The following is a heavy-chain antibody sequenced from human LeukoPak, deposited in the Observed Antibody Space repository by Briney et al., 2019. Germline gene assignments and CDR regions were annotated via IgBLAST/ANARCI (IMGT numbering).Heavy chain of an antibody. CDR2: ISSSSRYI. J-gene: IGHJ4*02. Sequence: GGSLRLSCAASGFTVSTNCMIWVRQPPGKGLEWVSYISSSSRYINYAESVKGRFTISRDNAKNSLYLQMNSLRAEDTAVYYCASSSQGYCGGGSCPDFWGRGTLVTVSS. CDR3: ASSSQGYCGGGSCPDF. CDR1: GFTVSTNC. V-gene: IGHV3-11*03. D-gene: IGHD2-15*01.